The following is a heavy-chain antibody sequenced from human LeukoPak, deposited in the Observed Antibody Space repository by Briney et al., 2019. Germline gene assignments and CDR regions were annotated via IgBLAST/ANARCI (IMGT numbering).Heavy chain of an antibody. CDR1: GFTFSSYA. J-gene: IGHJ5*02. V-gene: IGHV3-23*01. CDR2: ISGSGGST. Sequence: GGSLRLSCAASGFTFSSYAMSWVRQAPGKGLEWVSGISGSGGSTYYADSVKGRFTISRDNSKNTLYLQMNSLSAEDTAVYYCANDRYCCSPCCSPNCFDPWGQGTLVTVSS. CDR3: ANDRYCCSPCCSPNCFDP. D-gene: IGHD2-2*01.